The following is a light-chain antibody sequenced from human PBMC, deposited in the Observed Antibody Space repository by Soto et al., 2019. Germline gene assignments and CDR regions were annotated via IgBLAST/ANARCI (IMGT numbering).Light chain of an antibody. V-gene: IGKV1-39*01. CDR2: AAS. J-gene: IGKJ4*01. CDR3: QQSYIPPLT. CDR1: QSISTY. Sequence: DIQMTQSPSSLSASVGDRVTITCRASQSISTYLNWYQQRPGRAPKLLIYAASSLHSGVPSRFSGSGSGTDFTLTISSLQPEDFATYYCQQSYIPPLTFGGGTKVEI.